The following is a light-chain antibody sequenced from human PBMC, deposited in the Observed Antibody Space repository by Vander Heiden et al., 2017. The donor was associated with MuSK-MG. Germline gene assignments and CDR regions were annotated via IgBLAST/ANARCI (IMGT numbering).Light chain of an antibody. V-gene: IGKV3-11*01. Sequence: EIVLTQSPATLSLSPGEGATLSCRASQSVKTYLAWYQQKPGQAPRLLISDVSNRATGIPARLSGSGSRTDFTLTMRSLEPEDFAEYYCQRCASWPLTFGGGTKVEIK. CDR2: DVS. J-gene: IGKJ4*01. CDR1: QSVKTY. CDR3: QRCASWPLT.